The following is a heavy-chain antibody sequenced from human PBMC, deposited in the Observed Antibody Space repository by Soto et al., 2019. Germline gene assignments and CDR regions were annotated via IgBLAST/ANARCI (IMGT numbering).Heavy chain of an antibody. CDR2: ISYDGSNK. V-gene: IGHV3-30*18. D-gene: IGHD4-17*01. CDR1: GFTFSSYG. Sequence: QVQLVESGGGVVQPGRSLRLSCAASGFTFSSYGMHWVRQAPGKGLEWVAVISYDGSNKYYADSVKGRFTISRDNSKNTLYLQMNSLRAEDTAVYYCAKRTVTTFFYYYGMDVWGQGTTVTVSS. J-gene: IGHJ6*02. CDR3: AKRTVTTFFYYYGMDV.